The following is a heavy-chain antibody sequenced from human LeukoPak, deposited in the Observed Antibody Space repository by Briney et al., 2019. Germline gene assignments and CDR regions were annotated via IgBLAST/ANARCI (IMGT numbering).Heavy chain of an antibody. CDR3: ARDSGYQSDAFDL. D-gene: IGHD3-16*02. CDR2: SSAYTDNT. V-gene: IGHV1-18*01. Sequence: GASVKVSCKASGYTFASSGISWVRQAPGQGLEWLGWSSAYTDNTDYAQKLQGRVTMTTDTSTSTAFMEVRSLRSDATAVYYCARDSGYQSDAFDLWGQGTLVTVSS. CDR1: GYTFASSG. J-gene: IGHJ3*01.